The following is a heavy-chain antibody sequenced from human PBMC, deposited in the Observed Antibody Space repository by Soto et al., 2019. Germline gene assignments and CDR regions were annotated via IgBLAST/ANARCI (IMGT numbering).Heavy chain of an antibody. V-gene: IGHV3-30*03. Sequence: GGSLRLSCAASGFTFSSYGMHWVRQAPGKGLEWVAVISYDGSNKYYADSVKGRFTISRDNSKNTLYLQMNSLRAEDTAVYYCATSKEWFVDYWGQGTLVTVSS. CDR1: GFTFSSYG. CDR3: ATSKEWFVDY. J-gene: IGHJ4*02. CDR2: ISYDGSNK. D-gene: IGHD3-3*01.